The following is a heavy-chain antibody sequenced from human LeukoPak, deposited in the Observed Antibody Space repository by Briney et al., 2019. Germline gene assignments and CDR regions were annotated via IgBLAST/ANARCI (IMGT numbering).Heavy chain of an antibody. Sequence: GGSLRLSCAASGFTFSSYSMNWVRQAPGKGLEWVSYISSSSSSTIYYADSVKGRFTISRDNAKNSLYLQMNSLRAEDTAVDYCARDSTPDYVWGSYRRQDAFDIWGQGTMVTVSS. D-gene: IGHD3-16*02. CDR2: ISSSSSSTI. J-gene: IGHJ3*02. CDR1: GFTFSSYS. V-gene: IGHV3-48*01. CDR3: ARDSTPDYVWGSYRRQDAFDI.